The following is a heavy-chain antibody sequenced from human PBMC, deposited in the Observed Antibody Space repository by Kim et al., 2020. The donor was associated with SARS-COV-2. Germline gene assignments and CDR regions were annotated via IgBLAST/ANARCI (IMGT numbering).Heavy chain of an antibody. V-gene: IGHV3-9*01. CDR3: AKDTGYGDYWAYFDY. CDR1: GFTFDDYA. D-gene: IGHD4-17*01. J-gene: IGHJ4*02. CDR2: ISWNSGSI. Sequence: GGSLRLSCAASGFTFDDYAMHWVRQAPGKGLEWVSGISWNSGSIGYADSVKGRFTISRDNAKNSLYLQMNSLRAEDTALYYCAKDTGYGDYWAYFDYWGQGTLVTVSS.